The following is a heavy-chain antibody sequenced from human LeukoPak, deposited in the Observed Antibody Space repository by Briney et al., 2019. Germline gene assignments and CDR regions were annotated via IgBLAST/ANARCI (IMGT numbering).Heavy chain of an antibody. J-gene: IGHJ6*02. D-gene: IGHD2-15*01. CDR2: ISGSGGST. CDR3: AKDSACSGGSCYSGILYYYYGMDV. V-gene: IGHV3-23*01. Sequence: GGSLRLSCAASGFTFSSYAMSWVRQAPGKGLEWVSAISGSGGSTYYADSVKGRFTISRDNSKNTLYLQMSSLRAKDAAVYYCAKDSACSGGSCYSGILYYYYGMDVWGQGTTVTVSS. CDR1: GFTFSSYA.